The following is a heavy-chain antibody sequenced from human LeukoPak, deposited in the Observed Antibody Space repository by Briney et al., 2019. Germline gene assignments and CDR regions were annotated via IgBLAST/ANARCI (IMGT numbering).Heavy chain of an antibody. CDR2: ISGSGGST. V-gene: IGHV3-23*01. J-gene: IGHJ4*02. CDR3: AKERGPYYYDSSGYYDLYYFDY. Sequence: GGSLRLSCAASGFTFSSYAMSWVRQAPGKGLEWVSAISGSGGSTYYADSVKGRFTISRDNSKSTLYLQMNSLRAEDTAVYYCAKERGPYYYDSSGYYDLYYFDYWGQGTLVTVSS. D-gene: IGHD3-22*01. CDR1: GFTFSSYA.